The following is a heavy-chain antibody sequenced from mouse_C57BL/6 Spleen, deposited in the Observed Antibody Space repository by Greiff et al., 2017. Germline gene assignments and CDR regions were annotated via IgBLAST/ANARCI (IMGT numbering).Heavy chain of an antibody. D-gene: IGHD2-4*01. J-gene: IGHJ3*01. CDR2: IHPSDGST. CDR3: ERWDDYGAWFAC. CDR1: GYTFTDHT. V-gene: IGHV1-78*01. Sequence: QVQLQQSDAELVKPGASVKISCKASGYTFTDHTIHWMKQRPEQGLEWIGYIHPSDGSTKYNDKFKGKATLTADKSSSTAYMQLNSLTSEDSAVYFCERWDDYGAWFACWGQGTLVTVS.